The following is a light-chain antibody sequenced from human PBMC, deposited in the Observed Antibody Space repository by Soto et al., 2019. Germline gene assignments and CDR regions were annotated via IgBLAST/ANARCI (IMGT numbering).Light chain of an antibody. Sequence: DIVLTQSPATLSVSPGERATLSCRASQSVSTSLAWYQQKPGQAPRLLIYGASTRAAGIPARFSGSGSGTDFTLTISSLQSEDLAVYYCHQYKNWRTFGQGTKVDIK. V-gene: IGKV3-15*01. CDR1: QSVSTS. CDR3: HQYKNWRT. CDR2: GAS. J-gene: IGKJ1*01.